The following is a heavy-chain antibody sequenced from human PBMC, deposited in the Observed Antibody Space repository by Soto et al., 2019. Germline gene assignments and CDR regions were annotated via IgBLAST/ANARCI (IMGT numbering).Heavy chain of an antibody. CDR1: GFTFSIHE. CDR3: ARGGVY. D-gene: IGHD2-8*01. V-gene: IGHV3-48*03. J-gene: IGHJ4*02. Sequence: GGSLTLSCSASGFTFSIHEMNWVRQAPGKGLEWISYISGSGVTTYYADSVRGRFIVSRDNAQESLFLQMNSLRVEDTAIYYCARGGVYWGQGTLVTVSS. CDR2: ISGSGVTT.